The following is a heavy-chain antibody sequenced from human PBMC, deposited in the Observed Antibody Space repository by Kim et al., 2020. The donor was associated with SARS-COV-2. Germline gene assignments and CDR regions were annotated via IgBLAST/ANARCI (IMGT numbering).Heavy chain of an antibody. CDR2: ISRSGGAI. Sequence: GGSLRLSCAASGFTFSTYAFNWVRQAPGKGLEWVSYISRSGGAIYYADSVKGRFTISRDSAKSSLYLQVNSLRADDTGVYFCVRALGDYYYMAVWGKGTT. CDR3: VRALGDYYYMAV. D-gene: IGHD3-10*01. V-gene: IGHV3-48*03. CDR1: GFTFSTYA. J-gene: IGHJ6*03.